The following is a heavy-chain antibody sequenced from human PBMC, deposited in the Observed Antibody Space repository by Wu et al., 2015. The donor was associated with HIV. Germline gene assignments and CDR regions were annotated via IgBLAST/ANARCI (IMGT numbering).Heavy chain of an antibody. CDR2: INPNSGGT. V-gene: IGHV1-2*02. J-gene: IGHJ6*02. CDR3: ARVYGSGTYYPPYYYYGMDV. CDR1: GYTSTDYY. D-gene: IGHD3-10*01. Sequence: QVQLVQSGAEVKKPGASVKVSCKATGYTSTDYYLHWVRQAPGQGLEWMGWINPNSGGTNYAQKFQDRVSMTRDTSSSAAYMELSRLRSDDTAVYYCARVYGSGTYYPPYYYYGMDVWGQGTTVTVSS.